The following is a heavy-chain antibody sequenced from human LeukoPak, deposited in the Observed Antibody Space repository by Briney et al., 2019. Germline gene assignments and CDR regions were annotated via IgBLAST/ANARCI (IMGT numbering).Heavy chain of an antibody. D-gene: IGHD1-26*01. Sequence: ASVKVSCKASGGTFSSYAISWVRQAPGQGLEWMGRIIPILGIANYAQKFQGRVTITADKSTSTAYMELSSLRSEDTAVYYCARDQGGSYSSFDYWGQGTLVTVSS. CDR2: IIPILGIA. J-gene: IGHJ4*02. CDR3: ARDQGGSYSSFDY. V-gene: IGHV1-69*04. CDR1: GGTFSSYA.